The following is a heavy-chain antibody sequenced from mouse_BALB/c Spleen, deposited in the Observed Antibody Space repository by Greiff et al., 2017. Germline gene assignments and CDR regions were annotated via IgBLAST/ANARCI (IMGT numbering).Heavy chain of an antibody. V-gene: IGHV1S81*02. J-gene: IGHJ2*01. CDR2: INPSNGRT. CDR1: GYTFTSYW. CDR3: ASFTTAMDY. D-gene: IGHD1-2*01. Sequence: QVQLQQPGAELVKPGASVKLSCKASGYTFTSYWMHWVKQRPGQGLEWIGEINPSNGRTNYNEKFKSKATLTVDKSSSTAYMQLSSLTSEDSAVYYCASFTTAMDYWGQGTTLTVSS.